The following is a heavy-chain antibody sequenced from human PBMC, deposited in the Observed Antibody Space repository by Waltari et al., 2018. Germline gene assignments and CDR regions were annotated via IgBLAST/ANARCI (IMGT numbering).Heavy chain of an antibody. CDR1: GFTCSDYA. CDR3: ARERRGYYAEY. J-gene: IGHJ4*02. V-gene: IGHV3-30*02. CDR2: ITYDGSNK. Sequence: QVQLAESGGGVVQPGGSLRLSCAASGFTCSDYAMHWVRQAPGKGLEWVTLITYDGSNKYYADSVKGRFTISRDDSKNTLHLQMNSLRDEDTAIYYCARERRGYYAEYWGQGTLVTVSS.